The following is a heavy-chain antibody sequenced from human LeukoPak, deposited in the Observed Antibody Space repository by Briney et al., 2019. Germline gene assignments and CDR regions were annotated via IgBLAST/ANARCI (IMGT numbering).Heavy chain of an antibody. V-gene: IGHV3-64*01. CDR3: ARHARWFGELLR. Sequence: GGSLRLSCAASGFTFSSYAMHWVRQAPGKGLEYVSAISSNGGSTYYANSVKGRFTISRDNSKNTLYLQMGSLRAEDMAVYYCARHARWFGELLRWGQGTLVTVSS. CDR2: ISSNGGST. D-gene: IGHD3-10*01. CDR1: GFTFSSYA. J-gene: IGHJ4*02.